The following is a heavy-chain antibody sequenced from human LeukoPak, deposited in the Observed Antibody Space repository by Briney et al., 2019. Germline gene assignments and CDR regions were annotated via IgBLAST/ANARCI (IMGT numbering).Heavy chain of an antibody. Sequence: PGGSLRLSCAPSAFPFSSYWMLWVRHAPGKGLVWVSRVNGDGTITTYADFAKGRFTISRDNAKNILYLQMNSLRAEDTAIYYCSRSQFDYWGQGILVTVSS. CDR3: SRSQFDY. CDR1: AFPFSSYW. V-gene: IGHV3-74*01. CDR2: VNGDGTIT. J-gene: IGHJ4*02.